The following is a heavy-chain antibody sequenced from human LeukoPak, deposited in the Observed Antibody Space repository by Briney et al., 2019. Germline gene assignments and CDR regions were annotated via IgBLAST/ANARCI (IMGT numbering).Heavy chain of an antibody. CDR3: AKCLVLKLERYYFDY. D-gene: IGHD1-1*01. Sequence: GGSLRLSCAASGFTFSSDAMSWVRQAPGKGLEWVSAISGSGGSTYYADSVKGRFTISRDNSKNTLYLQMNSLRAEDTAVYYCAKCLVLKLERYYFDYWGQGTLVTVSS. CDR1: GFTFSSDA. V-gene: IGHV3-23*01. CDR2: ISGSGGST. J-gene: IGHJ4*02.